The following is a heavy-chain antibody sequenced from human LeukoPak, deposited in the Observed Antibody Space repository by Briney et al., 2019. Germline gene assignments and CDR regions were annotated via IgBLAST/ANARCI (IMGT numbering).Heavy chain of an antibody. CDR3: ARALVVPAAMDAFDI. D-gene: IGHD2-2*01. CDR1: GFTFSSYW. Sequence: GGSLRLSCAASGFTFSSYWRHSVRQAPGKGLVWVSRINSDGSSTSYADSVKGRFTISRDNAKNTLYLQMNSLRAEDTAVYYCARALVVPAAMDAFDIWGQGTMVTVSS. CDR2: INSDGSST. V-gene: IGHV3-74*01. J-gene: IGHJ3*02.